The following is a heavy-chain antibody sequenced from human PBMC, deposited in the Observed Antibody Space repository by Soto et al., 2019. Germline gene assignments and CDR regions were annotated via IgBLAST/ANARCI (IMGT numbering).Heavy chain of an antibody. D-gene: IGHD3-16*01. CDR1: GYTFTSYG. CDR3: ARRLGSYYYGMDV. J-gene: IGHJ6*02. Sequence: ASVKVSCKASGYTFTSYGISWVRQAPGQGLEWMGWISTYNGNTNYAQKLQGRVTMTTDTSTNTAYMDLRSLTSDDTAVYFCARRLGSYYYGMDVWGQGTTVTVSS. CDR2: ISTYNGNT. V-gene: IGHV1-18*01.